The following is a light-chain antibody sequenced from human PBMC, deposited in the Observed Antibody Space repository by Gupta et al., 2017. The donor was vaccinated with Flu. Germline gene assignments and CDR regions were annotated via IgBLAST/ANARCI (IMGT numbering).Light chain of an antibody. V-gene: IGKV4-1*01. CDR2: WAS. CDR1: QSVLYSSNNKNY. CDR3: QQYYSTPFT. Sequence: DIVITQATEALAVSLGERATINCKSSQSVLYSSNNKNYLAWYQQKPGQPPKLLIYWASTRESGVPDRFSGGGSGTDFTLTISSLQAEDVAVYYCQQYYSTPFTFGPGTKVDIK. J-gene: IGKJ3*01.